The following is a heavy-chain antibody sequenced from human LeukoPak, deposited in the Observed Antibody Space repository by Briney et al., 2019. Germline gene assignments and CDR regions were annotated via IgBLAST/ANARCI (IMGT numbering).Heavy chain of an antibody. CDR1: GGSFSGYY. D-gene: IGHD2-2*01. Sequence: SETLSLTCAVYGGSFSGYYWSWIRQPPGKGLEWIGEINHSGSTNYNPSLKSRVTISVDTSKNQFPLKLSSVTAADTAVYYCARVLRSPAAFSRVVYYGMDVWGKGTTVTVSS. V-gene: IGHV4-34*01. CDR2: INHSGST. J-gene: IGHJ6*04. CDR3: ARVLRSPAAFSRVVYYGMDV.